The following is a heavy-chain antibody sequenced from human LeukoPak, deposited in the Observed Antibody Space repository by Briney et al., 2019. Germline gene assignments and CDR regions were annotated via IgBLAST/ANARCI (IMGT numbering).Heavy chain of an antibody. CDR2: IYPGDSDT. J-gene: IGHJ6*03. V-gene: IGHV5-51*01. CDR3: ARHQVLRYYGSGSYYNRDYYYYYMDV. Sequence: GESLKISCKGSGYSFNTYWIGWVRQMPGKGLEWMGIIYPGDSDTKYSPSFQGQVTISADKSISTAYLQWSSLKASDTAMYYCARHQVLRYYGSGSYYNRDYYYYYMDVWGKGTTVTISS. CDR1: GYSFNTYW. D-gene: IGHD3-10*01.